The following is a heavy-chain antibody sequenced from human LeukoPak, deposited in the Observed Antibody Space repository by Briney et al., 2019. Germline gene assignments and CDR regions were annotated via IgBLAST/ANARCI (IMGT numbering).Heavy chain of an antibody. Sequence: SETLSLTCTVSGGSISSYYWSWIRQPPGKGLEWIGYIYYSGSTNYNPSLKSRVTISVDTSKNQFSLKLSSVTAADTAVYYCARVGVRGLVIKSRGYYRAVGGKGTTVTISS. CDR1: GGSISSYY. CDR3: ARVGVRGLVIKSRGYYRAV. J-gene: IGHJ6*03. D-gene: IGHD3-10*02. V-gene: IGHV4-59*01. CDR2: IYYSGST.